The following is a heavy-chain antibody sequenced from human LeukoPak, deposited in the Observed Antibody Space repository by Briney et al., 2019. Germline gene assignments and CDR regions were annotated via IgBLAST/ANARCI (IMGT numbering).Heavy chain of an antibody. CDR3: ARGVVGATSAGYYYYGMDV. J-gene: IGHJ6*02. V-gene: IGHV4-34*01. CDR2: INHSGST. D-gene: IGHD1-26*01. Sequence: SETLSLTCAVYGGSFSGYYWSWIRQPPGKGLEWIGEINHSGSTNYNPSLKSRVTISVDTSKNQFPLKLSSVTAADTAVYYCARGVVGATSAGYYYYGMDVWGQGTTVTVSS. CDR1: GGSFSGYY.